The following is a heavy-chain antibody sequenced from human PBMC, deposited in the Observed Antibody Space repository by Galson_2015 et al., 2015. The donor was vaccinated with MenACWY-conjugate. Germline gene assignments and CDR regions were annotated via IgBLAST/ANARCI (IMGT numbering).Heavy chain of an antibody. D-gene: IGHD3-10*01. J-gene: IGHJ6*02. Sequence: SGAEVKKPGESLKLSCKASGYSFTTYWIAWVRQMPGKGLEWVALIDPINSNTRYSPSLQGQVTISADESISTAYLQWSSLKASDTATYYCARHPPGGRGMDVWGRGTTVTVSS. CDR3: ARHPPGGRGMDV. CDR1: GYSFTTYW. CDR2: IDPINSNT. V-gene: IGHV5-51*01.